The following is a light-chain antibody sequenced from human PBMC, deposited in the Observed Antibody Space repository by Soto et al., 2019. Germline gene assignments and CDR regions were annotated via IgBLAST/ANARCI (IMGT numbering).Light chain of an antibody. CDR3: SSYTSSSTLVV. CDR1: SSDVGGYNY. Sequence: QSALTQPASVSGSPGQSITISCTGTSSDVGGYNYVSWYQQHPGKAPKLMIYDVSNRPSGVSNRFSGSKSGNTASLTISGLQAEDEADYYCSSYTSSSTLVVFGGGTKVT. CDR2: DVS. J-gene: IGLJ2*01. V-gene: IGLV2-14*01.